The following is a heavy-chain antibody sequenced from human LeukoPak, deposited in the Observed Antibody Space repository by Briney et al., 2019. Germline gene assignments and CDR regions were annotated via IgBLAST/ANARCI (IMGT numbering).Heavy chain of an antibody. Sequence: GGSLRLSCAASGFTFSSYAMSWVRQAPGKGLEWVSAISGSGGSTYYADSVKGRFTISRDNSKNTLYLQMNSLRAEDTAVYYCAKDPSYYYDSSGHEFPWGQGTLVTVSS. D-gene: IGHD3-22*01. CDR1: GFTFSSYA. J-gene: IGHJ5*02. V-gene: IGHV3-23*01. CDR2: ISGSGGST. CDR3: AKDPSYYYDSSGHEFP.